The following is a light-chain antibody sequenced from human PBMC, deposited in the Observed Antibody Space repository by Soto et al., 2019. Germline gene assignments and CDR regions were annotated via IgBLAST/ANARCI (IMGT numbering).Light chain of an antibody. CDR1: SSDVGGYNY. V-gene: IGLV2-14*01. J-gene: IGLJ1*01. CDR2: EVS. CDR3: SSYTTSSTLVV. Sequence: QSVLTQPASVSGSLGQSITISCTGTSSDVGGYNYVSWYQQHPGKAPKLMIYEVSNRPSGVSNRFSGSKSGSTASLTISGLQAEDEAEYYCSSYTTSSTLVVFGTGTKLTVL.